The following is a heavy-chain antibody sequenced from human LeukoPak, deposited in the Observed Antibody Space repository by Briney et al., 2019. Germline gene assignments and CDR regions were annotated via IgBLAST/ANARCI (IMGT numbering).Heavy chain of an antibody. J-gene: IGHJ4*02. CDR2: IYYSGST. D-gene: IGHD3-22*01. Sequence: SETLSLTCTVSGGSISSGDYFWSWIRQHPGKGLEWIGYIYYSGSTNYNPSLKSRVTISVDTSKNQFSLKLSSVTAADTAVYYCARIRARWLTIDYWGQGTLVTVSS. CDR3: ARIRARWLTIDY. CDR1: GGSISSGDYF. V-gene: IGHV4-61*08.